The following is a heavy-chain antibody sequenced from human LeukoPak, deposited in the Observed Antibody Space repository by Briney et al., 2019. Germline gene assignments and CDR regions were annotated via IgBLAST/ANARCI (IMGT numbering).Heavy chain of an antibody. Sequence: SETLSLTCAVYGGSFRGYYWSWIRQPPGKGLEWIGEINHSGSTNYNPSLKSRVTISVDTSKNQFSLKLSSVTAADTAVYYCARGRSDYDFWSGYPSFDYWGQGTLVTVSS. J-gene: IGHJ4*02. CDR1: GGSFRGYY. CDR2: INHSGST. CDR3: ARGRSDYDFWSGYPSFDY. D-gene: IGHD3-3*01. V-gene: IGHV4-34*01.